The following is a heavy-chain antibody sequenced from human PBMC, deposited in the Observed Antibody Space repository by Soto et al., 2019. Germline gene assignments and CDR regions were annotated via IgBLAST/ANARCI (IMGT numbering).Heavy chain of an antibody. Sequence: QVQLQQSGPGLVKPSGTLSLTCAVSGGSITSSNWRRWVRQPPGKVLEWIGEIYHSGSTNYNPSHKSRVTICVDKSKNQFSVKLSSVTAADTAVYYCARVLGHDAFDIWGQGTMVTVSS. CDR3: ARVLGHDAFDI. V-gene: IGHV4-4*02. D-gene: IGHD3-3*02. J-gene: IGHJ3*02. CDR1: GGSITSSNW. CDR2: IYHSGST.